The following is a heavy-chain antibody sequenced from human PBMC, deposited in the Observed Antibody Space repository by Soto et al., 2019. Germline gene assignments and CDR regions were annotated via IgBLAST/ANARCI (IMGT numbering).Heavy chain of an antibody. CDR1: GASITNGGYY. Sequence: PSETLSLTCSVSGASITNGGYYWTWIRQHPGKGLEWIGYFYYSGSTYYNPSLKSRVTISVDTSKNQFSLKLSSVTAADTALYYCARHGVSYQLLYYFDCWGQGTLVTVSS. V-gene: IGHV4-39*01. CDR3: ARHGVSYQLLYYFDC. J-gene: IGHJ4*02. CDR2: FYYSGST. D-gene: IGHD2-2*01.